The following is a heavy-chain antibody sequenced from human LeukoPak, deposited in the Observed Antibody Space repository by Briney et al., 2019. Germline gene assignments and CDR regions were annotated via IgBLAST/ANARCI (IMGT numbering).Heavy chain of an antibody. CDR3: AKDTGYWIGYPPHVD. Sequence: GGSLRLSCAASGFTFSSYAMSWVRQAPGKGLEWVSAISASGGSTYLADSVKGRFTISRDNSKNTLYLQMNSLRAEDTAIYYCAKDTGYWIGYPPHVDWGQGTLVTVSS. J-gene: IGHJ4*02. D-gene: IGHD3-9*01. CDR1: GFTFSSYA. V-gene: IGHV3-23*01. CDR2: ISASGGST.